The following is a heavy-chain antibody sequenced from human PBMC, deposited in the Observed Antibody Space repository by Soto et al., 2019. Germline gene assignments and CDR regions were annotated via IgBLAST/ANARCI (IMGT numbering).Heavy chain of an antibody. Sequence: QVQLQESGPGLVKPSETLSLTCTVSGGSISSYYWSWIRQPPGKGLDWIGYIYYSGSTDYDPSPKSPVTISVDTSKNQFSLKLSSVTAADTAVYYCARRWGTYIDFWGQGTLVTVSS. CDR1: GGSISSYY. CDR3: ARRWGTYIDF. CDR2: IYYSGST. J-gene: IGHJ4*02. V-gene: IGHV4-59*01. D-gene: IGHD7-27*01.